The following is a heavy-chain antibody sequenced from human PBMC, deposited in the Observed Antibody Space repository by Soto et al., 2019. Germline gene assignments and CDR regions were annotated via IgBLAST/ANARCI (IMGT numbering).Heavy chain of an antibody. CDR3: ARDILAPLDAFDI. Sequence: GASVKVSCNASGGTFSSYAISWVRQAPGQGLEWMGGIIPIFGTANYAQKFQGRVTITADESTSTAYMELSSLRSEDTAVYYCARDILAPLDAFDIWGQGTMVTVSS. D-gene: IGHD3-9*01. V-gene: IGHV1-69*13. J-gene: IGHJ3*02. CDR1: GGTFSSYA. CDR2: IIPIFGTA.